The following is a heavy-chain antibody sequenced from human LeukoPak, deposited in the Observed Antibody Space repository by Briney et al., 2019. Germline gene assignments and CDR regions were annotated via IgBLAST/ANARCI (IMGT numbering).Heavy chain of an antibody. CDR3: ARGRRITRIPRPRGGAFDI. V-gene: IGHV4-39*07. D-gene: IGHD3-22*01. CDR1: GGSISGSSYY. CDR2: IYYSGST. Sequence: PSETLSLTCTVSGGSISGSSYYWGWIRQPPGKGLEWIGSIYYSGSTNYNPSPKSRVTISVDTSKNQFSLKLSSVTAADTAVYYCARGRRITRIPRPRGGAFDIWGQGTMVTVSS. J-gene: IGHJ3*02.